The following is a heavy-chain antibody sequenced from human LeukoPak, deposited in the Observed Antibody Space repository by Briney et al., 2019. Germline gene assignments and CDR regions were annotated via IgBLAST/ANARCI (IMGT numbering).Heavy chain of an antibody. CDR3: AASPDYYDSSGDSYYFDY. CDR2: IVVGSGNT. V-gene: IGHV1-58*01. Sequence: ASVKVSCKASGFTFTSSAVQWVRQARGQRLEWIGWIVVGSGNTNYAQKFQERVTITRDMSTSPAYMELSSLRSEDTAVYYCAASPDYYDSSGDSYYFDYWGQGTLVTVSS. CDR1: GFTFTSSA. D-gene: IGHD3-22*01. J-gene: IGHJ4*02.